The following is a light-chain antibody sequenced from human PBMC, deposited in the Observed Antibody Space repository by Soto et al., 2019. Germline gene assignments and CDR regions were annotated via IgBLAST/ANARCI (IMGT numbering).Light chain of an antibody. Sequence: QSALTQPASVSGSPGQSITISCTGTSSDVGSYNLVSWYQQHPGKAPKLMIYEGSKRPSGVSNRFSGSKSGNTASPTISGLQAEDEADYYCCSYAGSSTHYVFGTGTKVTVL. V-gene: IGLV2-23*01. J-gene: IGLJ1*01. CDR3: CSYAGSSTHYV. CDR1: SSDVGSYNL. CDR2: EGS.